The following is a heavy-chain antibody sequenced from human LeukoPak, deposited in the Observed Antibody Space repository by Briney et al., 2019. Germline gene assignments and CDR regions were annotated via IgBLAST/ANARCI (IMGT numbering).Heavy chain of an antibody. CDR1: GGSISNGSYY. Sequence: SETLSLTCTVSGGSISNGSYYWSWIRQPAGKGLEWIGRIYTSGSTNYNPSLKSRVTISVDTSKNQFSLKLSSVTAADTAVYYCARTPRFCSSTSCREDYWGQGTLVTVSS. V-gene: IGHV4-61*02. D-gene: IGHD2-2*01. CDR2: IYTSGST. J-gene: IGHJ4*02. CDR3: ARTPRFCSSTSCREDY.